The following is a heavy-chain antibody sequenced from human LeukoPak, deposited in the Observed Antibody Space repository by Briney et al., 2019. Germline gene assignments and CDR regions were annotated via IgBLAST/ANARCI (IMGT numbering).Heavy chain of an antibody. CDR1: GGFISGYC. V-gene: IGHV4-34*01. J-gene: IGHJ4*02. D-gene: IGHD3-9*01. CDR2: INDSGST. CDR3: ARGVSHRNFDWLFY. Sequence: SETLSLTCSVSGGFISGYCWSWIRQPPGKGLEWIGEINDSGSTHYNTSLNSRVTISVDTSKNQVYLKLSSVTAADTAIYYCARGVSHRNFDWLFYWGQGTLVTVSS.